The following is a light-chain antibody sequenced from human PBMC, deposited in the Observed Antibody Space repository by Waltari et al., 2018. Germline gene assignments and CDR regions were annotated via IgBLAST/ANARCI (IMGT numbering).Light chain of an antibody. CDR1: QSVLYTSRNQTY. Sequence: DIVMTQSPDSLAVSLGERATIHCKSSQSVLYTSRNQTYLAWHQLKPGQPPKLLIYWASTRQSGVPDRFSGSGSGTDFTLTISSLQAEDVAVYYCQQYYTTPPTFGGGTKVEIK. CDR2: WAS. J-gene: IGKJ4*01. CDR3: QQYYTTPPT. V-gene: IGKV4-1*01.